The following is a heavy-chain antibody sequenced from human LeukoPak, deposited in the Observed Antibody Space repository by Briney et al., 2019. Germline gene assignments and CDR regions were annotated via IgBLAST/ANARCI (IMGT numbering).Heavy chain of an antibody. V-gene: IGHV1-69*06. CDR1: GGTFSSYA. J-gene: IGHJ4*02. CDR2: IIPIFGTA. Sequence: SVKVSCKASGGTFSSYAISWVRQAPGQGLEWMGGIIPIFGTANYAQKFQGRVTITADKSTITAYMELSSLRSEDTAVYYCARDRSSGWRYYFDYWGQGTLVTVSS. D-gene: IGHD6-19*01. CDR3: ARDRSSGWRYYFDY.